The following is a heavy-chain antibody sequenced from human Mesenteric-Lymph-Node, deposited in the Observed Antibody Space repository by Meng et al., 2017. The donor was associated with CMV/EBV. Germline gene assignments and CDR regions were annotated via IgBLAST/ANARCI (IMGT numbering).Heavy chain of an antibody. D-gene: IGHD3-10*01. Sequence: GESLKISCAASGFTFDDYGMSWVRQAPGKGLEWMAFIGETGNIDYYPDSVKGRFTISRDNSKNTVNLQMNSLGPEDTAVYYCGRDRDHFGSGSGARHGADVWGQGTTVTVSS. V-gene: IGHV3-30*02. CDR3: GRDRDHFGSGSGARHGADV. J-gene: IGHJ6*02. CDR2: IGETGNID. CDR1: GFTFDDYG.